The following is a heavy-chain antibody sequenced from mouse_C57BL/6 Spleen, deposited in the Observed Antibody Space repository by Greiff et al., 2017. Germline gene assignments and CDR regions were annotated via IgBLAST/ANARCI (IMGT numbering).Heavy chain of an antibody. V-gene: IGHV14-1*01. CDR2: IDPEDGDT. CDR3: TRGYLGLRDAMDD. CDR1: GFNIKDYY. D-gene: IGHD2-4*01. Sequence: VQLQQSGAELVRPGASVKLSCTASGFNIKDYYMHWVKQRPEQGLEWIGRIDPEDGDTEYAPKFQGKATMTADTSSNTAYLQLSSLTSEDTAVYYCTRGYLGLRDAMDDWGQGTSVTVSS. J-gene: IGHJ4*01.